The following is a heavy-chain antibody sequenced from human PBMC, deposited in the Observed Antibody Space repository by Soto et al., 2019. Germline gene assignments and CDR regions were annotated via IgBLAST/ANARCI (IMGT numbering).Heavy chain of an antibody. V-gene: IGHV3-30-3*01. Sequence: PRLSCAASGFTFNNFAMHWVRQAPGKGLEWVAIISYHGSTNYYADSVKGRFTISRDNSKNTLSLHINSLTTEDTAVYYCARDRGKWLQFGCWCFDDWGQVALFTVSS. CDR3: ARDRGKWLQFGCWCFDD. D-gene: IGHD5-12*01. J-gene: IGHJ4*02. CDR2: ISYHGSTN. CDR1: GFTFNNFA.